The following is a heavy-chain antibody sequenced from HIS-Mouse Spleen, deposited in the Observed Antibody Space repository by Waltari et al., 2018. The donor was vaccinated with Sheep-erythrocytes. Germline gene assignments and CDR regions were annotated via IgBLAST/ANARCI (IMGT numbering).Heavy chain of an antibody. D-gene: IGHD1-26*01. CDR3: ARDQGDSGSYYYYYGMDV. Sequence: CAASGFTFSSYSMNWVRQAPGKGLEWVSSISSSSSYIYYADSVKGRFTISRDNAKNSLYLQMNSLRAEDTAVYYCARDQGDSGSYYYYYGMDVWGQGTTVTVSS. CDR1: GFTFSSYS. J-gene: IGHJ6*02. CDR2: ISSSSSYI. V-gene: IGHV3-21*01.